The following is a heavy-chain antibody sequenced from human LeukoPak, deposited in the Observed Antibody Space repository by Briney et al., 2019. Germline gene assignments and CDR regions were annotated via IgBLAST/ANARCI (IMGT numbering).Heavy chain of an antibody. Sequence: PSETLSLTCTVSGGSIGTYYWSWIRQSPGKGLEWIGYIYYGGGTNYNPSLKSRVTISVDTPKNQFSLKVFSVTAADTAVYYCARVSEVGFASYASAWYWFDPWGQGTLVTVSS. CDR1: GGSIGTYY. CDR3: ARVSEVGFASYASAWYWFDP. D-gene: IGHD6-19*01. CDR2: IYYGGGT. J-gene: IGHJ5*02. V-gene: IGHV4-59*01.